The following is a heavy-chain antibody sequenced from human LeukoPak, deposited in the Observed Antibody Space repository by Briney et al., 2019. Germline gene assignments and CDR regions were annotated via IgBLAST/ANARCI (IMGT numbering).Heavy chain of an antibody. CDR3: ARDQLSRGVWFDP. Sequence: ASVKVSCKASGGTLSSYAISWVRQAPGQGLEWMGWISTYNGNTNYAQKLQGRVTMTTEISTSTAYMELRSLRSDDTAVYYCARDQLSRGVWFDPWGQGTLVTVSS. D-gene: IGHD1-1*01. CDR2: ISTYNGNT. V-gene: IGHV1-18*01. CDR1: GGTLSSYA. J-gene: IGHJ5*02.